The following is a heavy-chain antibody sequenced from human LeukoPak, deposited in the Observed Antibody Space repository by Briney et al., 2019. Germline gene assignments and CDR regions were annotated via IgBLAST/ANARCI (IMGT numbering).Heavy chain of an antibody. CDR3: AREYSSSSGKNAFDI. D-gene: IGHD6-6*01. J-gene: IGHJ3*02. CDR2: IYASGST. Sequence: SETQSLTCTVSGGSISSYFWSWIRQPAGKGLEWIGRIYASGSTNYNPSLKSRVTMSVDTSKNQFSLKLTSVTAADTAVYYCAREYSSSSGKNAFDIWGQGTMVTVSS. V-gene: IGHV4-4*07. CDR1: GGSISSYF.